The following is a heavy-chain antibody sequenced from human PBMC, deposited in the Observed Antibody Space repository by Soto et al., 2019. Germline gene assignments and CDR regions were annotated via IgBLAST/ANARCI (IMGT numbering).Heavy chain of an antibody. CDR1: GGSISTFY. J-gene: IGHJ4*02. CDR2: INYSGSA. Sequence: SETLSLTCTVSGGSISTFYWSWIRQPPGKGLEWIGYINYSGSANYNPSLKSRVTMSVDTSKNQFSLRLSSVTAADTAMYYCARHLLYSGTYSIWGQGSLVTVSS. V-gene: IGHV4-59*08. CDR3: ARHLLYSGTYSI. D-gene: IGHD1-26*01.